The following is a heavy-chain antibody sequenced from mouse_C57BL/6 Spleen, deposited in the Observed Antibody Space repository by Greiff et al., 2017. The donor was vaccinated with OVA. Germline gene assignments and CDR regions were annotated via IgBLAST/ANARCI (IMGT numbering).Heavy chain of an antibody. Sequence: EVKLMESGGGLVKPGGSLKLSCAASGFTFSDYGMHWVRQAPEKGLEWVAYISSGSSTIYYADTVKGRFTISRDNAKNTLFLQMTSLRSEDTAMYYCARCYYGNYDYYAMDYWGQGTSVTVSS. V-gene: IGHV5-17*01. D-gene: IGHD2-1*01. CDR3: ARCYYGNYDYYAMDY. CDR1: GFTFSDYG. CDR2: ISSGSSTI. J-gene: IGHJ4*01.